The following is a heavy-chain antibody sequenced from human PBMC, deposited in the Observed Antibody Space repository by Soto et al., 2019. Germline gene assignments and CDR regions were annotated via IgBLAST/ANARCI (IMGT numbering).Heavy chain of an antibody. CDR2: ISIAGRT. CDR3: VRGADYDGNIYFYFDL. D-gene: IGHD4-17*01. V-gene: IGHV3-53*01. J-gene: IGHJ2*01. CDR1: GFTVSSNY. Sequence: EVQLVESGGGLIQPGGSLRLSCAASGFTVSSNYMSWVRQAPGKGLEWVSVISIAGRTYYADSVKGRFTISRDNSKNTVVLQMNSLRADDTAVYYCVRGADYDGNIYFYFDLWGRGTLVTVSS.